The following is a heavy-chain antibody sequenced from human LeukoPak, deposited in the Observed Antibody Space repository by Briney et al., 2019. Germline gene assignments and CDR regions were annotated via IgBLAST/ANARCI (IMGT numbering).Heavy chain of an antibody. J-gene: IGHJ4*02. CDR3: ARDGLGGAIWFDY. CDR1: GFTFSSYA. D-gene: IGHD1-26*01. V-gene: IGHV3-64*01. Sequence: GGSLRLSCAASGFTFSSYAMHWVRQPPGKGLECVSSISSNGGSTYYANSVKGRFTISRDNSKNTLYLQMGSLRAEDMAVYYCARDGLGGAIWFDYWGQGTLVTVSS. CDR2: ISSNGGST.